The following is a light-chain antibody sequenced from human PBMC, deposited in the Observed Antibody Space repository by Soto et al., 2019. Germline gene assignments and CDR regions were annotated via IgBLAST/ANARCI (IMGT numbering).Light chain of an antibody. J-gene: IGLJ1*01. CDR3: RSYTSSSTYV. Sequence: QSVLTQPASVSGSPGQSITISCTGTSSDVGGYNYVSWYQQHPGKAPKLMIYDVSNRPSGVSNRFSGSKSGNTASLTISWLQAEDEADYYCRSYTSSSTYVFGTGTKVTVL. V-gene: IGLV2-14*01. CDR2: DVS. CDR1: SSDVGGYNY.